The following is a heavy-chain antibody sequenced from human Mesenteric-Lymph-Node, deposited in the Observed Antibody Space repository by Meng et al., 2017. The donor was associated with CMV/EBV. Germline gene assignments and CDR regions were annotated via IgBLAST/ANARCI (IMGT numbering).Heavy chain of an antibody. CDR1: SGSVNGYY. CDR2: INHSGST. V-gene: IGHV4-34*01. J-gene: IGHJ4*02. D-gene: IGHD3-9*01. Sequence: VQLRRWGAGFFKPSETLAVTGAIDSGSVNGYYWNWIRQSPEKGLEWIGEINHSGSTTYNPSFTSRIIISVDTSTNQISLNMSSVTAADTAVYYCARGSSYDILTGYFDYWGQGALVTVSS. CDR3: ARGSSYDILTGYFDY.